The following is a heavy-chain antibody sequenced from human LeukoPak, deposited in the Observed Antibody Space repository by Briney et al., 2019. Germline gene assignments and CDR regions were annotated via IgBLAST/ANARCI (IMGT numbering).Heavy chain of an antibody. D-gene: IGHD4-11*01. J-gene: IGHJ6*03. Sequence: ASVKVSCKASGYTFTSYDINWVRQATGQGLEWMGWMNPNSGNTGYAQKFQGRVTITRNTSISTAYMELSGLRSEDTAVYYCARGRRRATTVSPRYYYYMDVWGKGTTVTVSS. CDR1: GYTFTSYD. CDR3: ARGRRRATTVSPRYYYYMDV. V-gene: IGHV1-8*03. CDR2: MNPNSGNT.